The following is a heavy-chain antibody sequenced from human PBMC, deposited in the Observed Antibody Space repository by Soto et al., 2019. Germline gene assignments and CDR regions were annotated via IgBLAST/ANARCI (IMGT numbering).Heavy chain of an antibody. CDR2: FDPEDGET. CDR1: GYTLTELS. V-gene: IGHV1-24*01. D-gene: IGHD2-2*02. CDR3: ATVGGDIVVVPAAIRRGWFDR. J-gene: IGHJ5*02. Sequence: ASVKVSCKVSGYTLTELSMHWVRQAPGKGLEWMGGFDPEDGETIYAQKFQGRVTMTEDTSTDTAYMELSSLRSEDTAVYYCATVGGDIVVVPAAIRRGWFDRWGQGTMVAVSS.